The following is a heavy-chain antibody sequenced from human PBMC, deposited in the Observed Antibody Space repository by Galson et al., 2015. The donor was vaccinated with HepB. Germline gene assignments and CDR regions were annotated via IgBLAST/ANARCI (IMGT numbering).Heavy chain of an antibody. CDR2: ISYDGSNK. CDR3: AKSPSGVYCSSTSCYYFDY. Sequence: SLRLSCAASGFTFSSYGMHWVRQAPGKGLEWVAVISYDGSNKYYADSVKGRFTISRDNSKNTLYLQMNSLRAEDTAVYYCAKSPSGVYCSSTSCYYFDYWGQGTLVTVSS. D-gene: IGHD2-2*01. V-gene: IGHV3-30*18. J-gene: IGHJ4*02. CDR1: GFTFSSYG.